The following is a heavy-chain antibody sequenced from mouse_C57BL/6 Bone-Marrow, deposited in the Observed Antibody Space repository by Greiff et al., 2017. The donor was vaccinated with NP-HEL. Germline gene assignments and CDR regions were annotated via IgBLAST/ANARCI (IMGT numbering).Heavy chain of an antibody. CDR3: ARGGYYDWYFDV. CDR1: GYTFTGYW. V-gene: IGHV1-9*01. D-gene: IGHD1-1*01. Sequence: QVQLKESGAELMKPGASVKLSCKATGYTFTGYWIEWVKQRPGHGLEWIGEILPGSGSTNYNDKFKGKATFTADTSSNTAYMQLSSLTTEDSAIYYCARGGYYDWYFDVWGTGTTVTVSS. J-gene: IGHJ1*03. CDR2: ILPGSGST.